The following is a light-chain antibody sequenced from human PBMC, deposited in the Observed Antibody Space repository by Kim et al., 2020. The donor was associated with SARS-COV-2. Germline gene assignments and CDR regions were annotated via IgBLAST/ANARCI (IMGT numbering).Light chain of an antibody. CDR1: SLRSYY. CDR2: GKN. V-gene: IGLV3-19*01. J-gene: IGLJ1*01. CDR3: NSRDSSGNHYV. Sequence: ALGQTVRITVQGDSLRSYYASWYQQKPGQAPVLVIYGKNNRPPGIPDRFSGSSSGNTASLTITGAQAEDEADYYCNSRDSSGNHYVFGTGTKVTVL.